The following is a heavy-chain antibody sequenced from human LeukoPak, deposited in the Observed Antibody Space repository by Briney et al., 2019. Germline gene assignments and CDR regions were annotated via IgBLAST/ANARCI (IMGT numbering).Heavy chain of an antibody. CDR2: ISSSGSTI. D-gene: IGHD5-24*01. CDR3: ARVLGVEMATTFDY. Sequence: PGGSLGLSCAASGLTFSDYYMSWIRQAPGKGLEWVSYISSSGSTIYYADSVKGRFTISRDNAKNSLYLQMNSLRAEDTAVYYCARVLGVEMATTFDYWGQGTLVTVSS. V-gene: IGHV3-11*01. CDR1: GLTFSDYY. J-gene: IGHJ4*02.